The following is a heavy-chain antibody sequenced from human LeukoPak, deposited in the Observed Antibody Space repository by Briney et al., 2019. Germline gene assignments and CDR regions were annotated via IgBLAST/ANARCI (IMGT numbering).Heavy chain of an antibody. CDR3: AKAPYDSSGYYYFDY. CDR1: GFTFSNYA. Sequence: PGGSLRLSCAASGFTFSNYAMSWVRQAPGKGLEWVSAISGSASSTYYADSVKGRFTISRDNSKNTLYLQMNSLRADDTAVYYCAKAPYDSSGYYYFDYWGQGTLVTVSS. V-gene: IGHV3-23*01. CDR2: ISGSASST. D-gene: IGHD3-22*01. J-gene: IGHJ4*02.